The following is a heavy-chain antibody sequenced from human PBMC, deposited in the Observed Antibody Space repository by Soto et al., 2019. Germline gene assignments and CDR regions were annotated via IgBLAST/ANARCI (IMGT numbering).Heavy chain of an antibody. CDR3: ANSYYGWGFDY. CDR1: GGFVNTSNW. J-gene: IGHJ4*02. D-gene: IGHD3-10*01. V-gene: IGHV4-4*02. Sequence: QLQLQESGPRLVTPSGTLSLTCIVSGGFVNTSNWWSLIRQPPGKGLEWDGEVYHSGNTNYSPSFKSRVNMLVDKSNNQFFLKLTSVTAADTAIYYCANSYYGWGFDYWGQGALVSVAS. CDR2: VYHSGNT.